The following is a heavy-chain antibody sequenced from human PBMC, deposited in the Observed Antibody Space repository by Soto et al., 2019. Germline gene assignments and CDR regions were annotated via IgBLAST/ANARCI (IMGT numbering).Heavy chain of an antibody. CDR3: ARPRSSGWFDP. CDR1: GGSVSSGIYY. CDR2: SYYSGST. D-gene: IGHD3-22*01. V-gene: IGHV4-61*01. J-gene: IGHJ5*02. Sequence: QVQLQESGPGLVKPSETLSLTCTVSGGSVSSGIYYLSWIRQPPGKGLEWIGYSYYSGSTNSNPSLKSRVTMSVDTSKNQFSLKRRSVTAADTAVYYCARPRSSGWFDPWGQGTLVTVSS.